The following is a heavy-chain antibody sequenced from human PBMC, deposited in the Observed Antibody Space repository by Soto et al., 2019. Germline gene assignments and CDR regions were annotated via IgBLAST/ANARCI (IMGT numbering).Heavy chain of an antibody. Sequence: GGSLRLSCTASGFTFGDYAMSWVRQAPGKGLEWVGFIRSKAYGGTTEYAASVKGRFTISRDDSKSIAYLQMNSLKTEDTAVYYCTRDPWTVTTSAEHFQHWGQGTLVTVSS. V-gene: IGHV3-49*04. D-gene: IGHD4-17*01. CDR3: TRDPWTVTTSAEHFQH. CDR2: IRSKAYGGTT. CDR1: GFTFGDYA. J-gene: IGHJ1*01.